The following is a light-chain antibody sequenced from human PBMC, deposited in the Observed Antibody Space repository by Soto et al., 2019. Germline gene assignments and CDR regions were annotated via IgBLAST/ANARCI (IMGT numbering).Light chain of an antibody. V-gene: IGKV3-11*01. CDR3: QQRSNWPPGTT. CDR2: DAS. J-gene: IGKJ4*01. CDR1: QSVSSY. Sequence: EIVLTQSPATLSLSPGERATLSCRASQSVSSYLAWYQQKPGQAPRLLIYDASNRATGIPARFSGSGSGTDFTLTISILEPEDFAVYYCQQRSNWPPGTTFGGGTKVEIK.